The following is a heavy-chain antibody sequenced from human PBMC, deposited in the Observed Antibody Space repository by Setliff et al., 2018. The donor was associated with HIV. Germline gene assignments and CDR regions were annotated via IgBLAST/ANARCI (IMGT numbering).Heavy chain of an antibody. CDR3: ARAGMGALRSLFDY. J-gene: IGHJ4*02. CDR1: GDSITSRNSH. D-gene: IGHD1-26*01. Sequence: PSETLSLTCAVSGDSITSRNSHWDWVRQPPGKGREWIGSLFYSESTYYNPSLKSRVIISVDTSKNQFSLKLNSVTAADTAIYYCARAGMGALRSLFDYWGQGTLVTVSS. CDR2: LFYSEST. V-gene: IGHV4-39*07.